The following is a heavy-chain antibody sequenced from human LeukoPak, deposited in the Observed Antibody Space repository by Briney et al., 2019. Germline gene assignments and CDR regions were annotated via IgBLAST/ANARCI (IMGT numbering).Heavy chain of an antibody. CDR3: ARRCSGGSCYYRIDTFDI. V-gene: IGHV4-39*01. CDR2: IYYSGST. CDR1: GGSISSSSYY. D-gene: IGHD2-15*01. J-gene: IGHJ3*02. Sequence: SETLSLTCTVSGGSISSSSYYWDWIRQPPGKGLERIGSIYYSGSTYYNPSLKSRVTISVDTSKNQFSLKLNSVTAADTAVYYCARRCSGGSCYYRIDTFDIWGQGTMVTVSS.